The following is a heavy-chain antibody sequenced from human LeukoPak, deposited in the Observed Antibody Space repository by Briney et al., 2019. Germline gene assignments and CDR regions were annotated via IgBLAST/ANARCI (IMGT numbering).Heavy chain of an antibody. CDR1: GGSISSGSYY. J-gene: IGHJ6*03. V-gene: IGHV4-61*02. D-gene: IGHD3-3*01. CDR3: ARGPLEWSGYYSSYYYYYMDV. CDR2: IYTSGST. Sequence: SETLSLTCTASGGSISSGSYYWSWTRQPAGKGLEWIGRIYTSGSTNYNPSLKSRVTISVDTSKNQFSLKLSSVTAADTAVYYCARGPLEWSGYYSSYYYYYMDVWGKGTTVTVSS.